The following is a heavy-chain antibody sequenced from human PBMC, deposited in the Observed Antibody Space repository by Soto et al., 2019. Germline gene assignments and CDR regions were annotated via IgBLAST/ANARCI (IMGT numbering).Heavy chain of an antibody. CDR2: ISWNSGSI. V-gene: IGHV3-9*01. CDR1: GFTFDDYA. D-gene: IGHD5-12*01. CDR3: AKDKDDGYPIRGFDY. J-gene: IGHJ4*02. Sequence: LRLSCAASGFTFDDYAMHWVRQAPGKGLEWVSGISWNSGSIGYADSVKGRFTISRDNAKNSLYLQMNSLRAEDTALYYCAKDKDDGYPIRGFDYWGQGTLVTV.